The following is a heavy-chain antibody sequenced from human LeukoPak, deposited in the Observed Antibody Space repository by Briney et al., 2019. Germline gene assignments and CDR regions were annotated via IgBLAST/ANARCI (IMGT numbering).Heavy chain of an antibody. Sequence: SETLSLTCTVSGGSISSSGYYWGWIRQPPGKGLEWIGSIYYSGSTYYNPSLKSRVTISVDTSKNQFSLKLSSVTAADTAVYYCARRSGYSFWFDPWGQGTLVTVSS. J-gene: IGHJ5*02. CDR1: GGSISSSGYY. V-gene: IGHV4-39*01. CDR2: IYYSGST. CDR3: ARRSGYSFWFDP. D-gene: IGHD5-12*01.